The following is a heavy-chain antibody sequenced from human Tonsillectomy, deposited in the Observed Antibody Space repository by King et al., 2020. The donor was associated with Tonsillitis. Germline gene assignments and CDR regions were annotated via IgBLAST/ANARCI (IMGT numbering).Heavy chain of an antibody. V-gene: IGHV3-23*04. Sequence: VQLVESGGGLVQPGGSLRLSCAASGFTFSSYAMIWVRQAPGKGLEWVSGLGGSARSPYYADSVRGRFTISRDNSKNTLYLQMNSLRGEDTAVYYCAKARGGGSYWEYYFDYWGQGTLVTVSS. D-gene: IGHD1-26*01. CDR2: LGGSARSP. CDR1: GFTFSSYA. CDR3: AKARGGGSYWEYYFDY. J-gene: IGHJ4*02.